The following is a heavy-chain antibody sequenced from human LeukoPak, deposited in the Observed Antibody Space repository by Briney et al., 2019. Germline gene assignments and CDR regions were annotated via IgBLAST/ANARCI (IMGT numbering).Heavy chain of an antibody. J-gene: IGHJ4*02. Sequence: GGSLRLSCAASGFTFSSYAMSWVRQAPGKGLEWVSAISGSGGSTYYADSVKGRFTISRDNAKNSLYMQMNSLRAEDTAVYYCARRPQLLRYFDWAPFDYWGQGTLVTVSS. CDR2: ISGSGGST. V-gene: IGHV3-23*01. CDR3: ARRPQLLRYFDWAPFDY. D-gene: IGHD3-9*01. CDR1: GFTFSSYA.